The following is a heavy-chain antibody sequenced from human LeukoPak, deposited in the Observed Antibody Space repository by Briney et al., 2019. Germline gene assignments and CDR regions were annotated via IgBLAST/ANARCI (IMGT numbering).Heavy chain of an antibody. CDR3: ARDRLYDYVWGSYRHPPDY. Sequence: SSETLSLTCAVYGGSFSGYYWSWIRQPPGKGLEWIGEINHSGSTNCNPSLKSRVTISVDTSKNQFSLKLSSVTAADTAVYYCARDRLYDYVWGSYRHPPDYWGQGTLVTVSS. D-gene: IGHD3-16*02. CDR1: GGSFSGYY. V-gene: IGHV4-34*01. J-gene: IGHJ4*02. CDR2: INHSGST.